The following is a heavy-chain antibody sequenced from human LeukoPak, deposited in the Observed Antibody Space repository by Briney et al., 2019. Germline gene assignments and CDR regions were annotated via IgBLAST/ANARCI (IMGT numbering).Heavy chain of an antibody. Sequence: PGGSLRLSCAASAFAFSNGWMTWVRQAPGKGRAWVGRIKSKSGGGTTDYAAPVKGRFANSRDDSRNTLYLQMDSLKTEDTAGYFCSYYYDSSSYVDYWGQGTLVTVSS. J-gene: IGHJ4*02. CDR3: SYYYDSSSYVDY. D-gene: IGHD3-22*01. CDR2: IKSKSGGGTT. CDR1: AFAFSNGW. V-gene: IGHV3-15*01.